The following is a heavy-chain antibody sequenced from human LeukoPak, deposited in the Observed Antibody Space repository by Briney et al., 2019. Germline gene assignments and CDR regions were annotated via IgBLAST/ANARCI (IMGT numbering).Heavy chain of an antibody. V-gene: IGHV3-66*01. CDR1: GLTVSSNY. CDR2: IYGGRST. Sequence: GGSLRLSCVASGLTVSSNYMSWVRQAPGKGLEWVSVIYGGRSTNYADSVKGRFTISRDNSKNTLYIQMNSLRAEDTAVYYCARGHTESAAAGIFDYWGQGTLVTVSS. D-gene: IGHD6-13*01. CDR3: ARGHTESAAAGIFDY. J-gene: IGHJ4*02.